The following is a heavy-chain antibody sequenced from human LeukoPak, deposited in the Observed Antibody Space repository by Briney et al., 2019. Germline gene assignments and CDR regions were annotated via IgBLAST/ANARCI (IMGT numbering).Heavy chain of an antibody. V-gene: IGHV4-34*01. J-gene: IGHJ6*02. CDR1: GGSFSGYY. D-gene: IGHD3-16*02. CDR3: ARGVVPSYYGMDV. Sequence: PSETLSLTCAVYGGSFSGYYWSWIRQPPGKGLEWIGEINHSGSTNYNPSLKSRVTISVDTSKNQFSLKLSSVTAADTAVYYCARGVVPSYYGMDVWGQGTTVTVSS. CDR2: INHSGST.